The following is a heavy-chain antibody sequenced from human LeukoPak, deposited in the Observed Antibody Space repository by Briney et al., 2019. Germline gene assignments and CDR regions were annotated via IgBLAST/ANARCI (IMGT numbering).Heavy chain of an antibody. CDR3: ATSGYTYGALDI. D-gene: IGHD5-18*01. Sequence: ASVKVSCKASGYTFTGYYMHWVRPAPGQGLEWMGWIHPNSGGTNYAQKFQGWVTMTRDTSISTAYMELTRLRSDDTAMYYCATSGYTYGALDIWGQGTMVTVSS. J-gene: IGHJ3*02. V-gene: IGHV1-2*04. CDR1: GYTFTGYY. CDR2: IHPNSGGT.